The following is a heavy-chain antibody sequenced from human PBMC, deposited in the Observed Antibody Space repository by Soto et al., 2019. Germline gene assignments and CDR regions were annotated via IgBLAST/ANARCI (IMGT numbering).Heavy chain of an antibody. CDR1: GFTFRSYP. CDR2: ISYDGGNQ. J-gene: IGHJ4*02. CDR3: ARGPITQTSFIDH. Sequence: PGRSLRLSCEASGFTFRSYPMHWVRQAPGKGLEWVTVISYDGGNQYYAASVKGRFTISRDNSKDTLYLQMHSLRSDDTAVYFCARGPITQTSFIDHWGQGTLVTVSS. D-gene: IGHD1-20*01. V-gene: IGHV3-30-3*01.